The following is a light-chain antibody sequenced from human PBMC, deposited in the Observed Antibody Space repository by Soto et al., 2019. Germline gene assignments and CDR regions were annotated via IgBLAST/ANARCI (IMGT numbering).Light chain of an antibody. V-gene: IGKV3-20*01. J-gene: IGKJ1*01. CDR2: GAS. CDR3: QQYGSSPST. CDR1: QSVTSSY. Sequence: EIVLTQSPGTLSLSPGERATLSCRACQSVTSSYLAWYQQTPGQAPRLLIYGASTRATGIPDRFSGSGSDTDFTLTISRLEPEDFAVYYCQQYGSSPSTFGQGTKVEI.